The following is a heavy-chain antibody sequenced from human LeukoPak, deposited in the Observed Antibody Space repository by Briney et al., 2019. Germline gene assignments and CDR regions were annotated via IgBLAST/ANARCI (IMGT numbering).Heavy chain of an antibody. CDR3: AKDYTAMVRGPDY. V-gene: IGHV3-9*01. Sequence: PGRSLRLSCAASGFTFDDYAMHWVRQAPGKGLEWVSGISWNSGSIGYADSVKGRFTISRDNAKNSLYLQMNSLRAEDTALYYCAKDYTAMVRGPDYWDQGTLVTVSS. D-gene: IGHD5-18*01. CDR1: GFTFDDYA. J-gene: IGHJ4*02. CDR2: ISWNSGSI.